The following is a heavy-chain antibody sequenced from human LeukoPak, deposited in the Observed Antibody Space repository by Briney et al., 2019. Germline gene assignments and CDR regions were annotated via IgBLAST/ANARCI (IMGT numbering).Heavy chain of an antibody. D-gene: IGHD1-7*01. CDR3: TKETNAFDA. J-gene: IGHJ3*01. V-gene: IGHV3-33*03. CDR1: GLSVSTSV. CDR2: TWSAGVAK. Sequence: GGSLRLSCATSGLSVSTSVIHWVRQIPGRALQWVAGTWSAGVAKYYEAPVKGRFTISIDRSKNTVFLQMNNLRADDTALYHCTKETNAFDAWGQGTLVTASS.